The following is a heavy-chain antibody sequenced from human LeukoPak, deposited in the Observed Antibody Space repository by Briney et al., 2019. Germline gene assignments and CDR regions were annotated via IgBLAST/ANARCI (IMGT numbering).Heavy chain of an antibody. Sequence: ASVKVSCKASGYTFTSYYMHWVRQAPGQGLEWMGIINPSGGSTSYAQKFQGRVTMTRDTSTSTVYMELSSLRSEDTAVYYCAREGSIAAAGVYYYYGMDVWGQGTTVTVSS. CDR3: AREGSIAAAGVYYYYGMDV. CDR2: INPSGGST. D-gene: IGHD6-13*01. CDR1: GYTFTSYY. J-gene: IGHJ6*02. V-gene: IGHV1-46*01.